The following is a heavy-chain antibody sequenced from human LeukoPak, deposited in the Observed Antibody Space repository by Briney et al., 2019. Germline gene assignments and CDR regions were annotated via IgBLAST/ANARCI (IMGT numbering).Heavy chain of an antibody. J-gene: IGHJ3*02. CDR1: GGSISSYY. D-gene: IGHD3-22*01. V-gene: IGHV4-39*01. CDR2: IYYSGST. CDR3: ASHSRYYYDSSGYAIPDI. Sequence: SETLSLTCTVSGGSISSYYWGWIHQPPGKGLEWIGSIYYSGSTYYNPSLKSRVTISVDTSKNQFSLKLSSVTAADTAVYYCASHSRYYYDSSGYAIPDIWGQGTMVTVSS.